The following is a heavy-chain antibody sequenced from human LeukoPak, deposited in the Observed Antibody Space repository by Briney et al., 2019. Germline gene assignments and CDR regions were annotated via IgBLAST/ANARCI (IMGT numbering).Heavy chain of an antibody. D-gene: IGHD2-2*02. V-gene: IGHV3-30-3*01. CDR2: ISYDGSNK. CDR1: GFTFSSYA. J-gene: IGHJ6*03. Sequence: PGRSLRLSCAASGFTFSSYAMHWVRQAPGKGLEWVAVISYDGSNKYYADSVKGRFTISRDNSKNTLYLQMNSLRAEDTAVYYCAKALVPAAIPPWPSPGYYYMDVWGKGTTVTVSS. CDR3: AKALVPAAIPPWPSPGYYYMDV.